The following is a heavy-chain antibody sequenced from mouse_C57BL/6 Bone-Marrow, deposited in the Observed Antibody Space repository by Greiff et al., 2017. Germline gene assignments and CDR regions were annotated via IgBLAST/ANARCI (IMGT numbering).Heavy chain of an antibody. Sequence: QVQLKESGAELVRPGASVTLSCKASGYTFTDYEMHWVKQTPVHGLEWIGAIDPETGGTAYNQKFKGKAILTADKSSSTAYMELRSLTSEDSAVYYCTREGDINTVVDVGYWGQGTTRTVSA. CDR3: TREGDINTVVDVGY. J-gene: IGHJ2*01. D-gene: IGHD1-1*01. V-gene: IGHV1-15*01. CDR2: IDPETGGT. CDR1: GYTFTDYE.